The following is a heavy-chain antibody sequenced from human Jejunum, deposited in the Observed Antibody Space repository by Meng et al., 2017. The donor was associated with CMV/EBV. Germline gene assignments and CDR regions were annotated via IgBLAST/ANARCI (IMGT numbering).Heavy chain of an antibody. CDR2: VYYSGGT. J-gene: IGHJ6*02. D-gene: IGHD2-15*01. CDR1: GGSISSYY. V-gene: IGHV4-59*01. CDR3: ARDGGLTQYYYYGMDV. Sequence: GGSISSYYWSWIRQPPGKGLEWIGYVYYSGGTNYNPSLKSRVTISVDTSKNQFSLKLSSVTAADTAVYYCARDGGLTQYYYYGMDVWGQGTTVTVSS.